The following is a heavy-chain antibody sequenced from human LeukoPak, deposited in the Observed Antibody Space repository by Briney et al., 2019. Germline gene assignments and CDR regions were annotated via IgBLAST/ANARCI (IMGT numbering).Heavy chain of an antibody. CDR2: IYYSGST. CDR3: ARGGVLTGYLY. D-gene: IGHD3-9*01. Sequence: SETLSLTCTVSGGSISSGGSYWGWIRQHPGKGLEWIGYIYYSGSTYYNPSLKSRVTISVDTSKNQFSLKLSSVTAADTAVYYCARGGVLTGYLYWGQGTLVTVSS. V-gene: IGHV4-31*03. J-gene: IGHJ4*02. CDR1: GGSISSGGSY.